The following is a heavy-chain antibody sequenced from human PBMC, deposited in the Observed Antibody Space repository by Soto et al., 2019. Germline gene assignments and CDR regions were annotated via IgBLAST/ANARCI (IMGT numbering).Heavy chain of an antibody. CDR1: GGSFSGYY. V-gene: IGHV4-34*01. J-gene: IGHJ5*02. CDR3: ARGGISTTVTTIYGWFDP. Sequence: QVQLQQWGAGLLKPSETLSLTCAVYGGSFSGYYWSWIRQPPGKGLEWIGEINHSGSTNYNPSLKSRVTISVDTSKNQFSLKLSSVTAADTAVYYCARGGISTTVTTIYGWFDPWGQGTLVTVSS. CDR2: INHSGST. D-gene: IGHD4-17*01.